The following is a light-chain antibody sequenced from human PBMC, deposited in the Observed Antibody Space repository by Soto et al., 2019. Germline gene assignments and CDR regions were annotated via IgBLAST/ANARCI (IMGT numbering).Light chain of an antibody. Sequence: MGVTQTPLALSLTRGQPASISVRFSQTLLHSDGKTYFYWYLQRPGQPPQLLIYEVSNRFSRVPDRFSGSGSGTDFTLKISRVEAEDVGLYYCMQTIQLPWTFGQGTKVDI. J-gene: IGKJ1*01. CDR3: MQTIQLPWT. CDR2: EVS. CDR1: QTLLHSDGKTY. V-gene: IGKV2D-29*01.